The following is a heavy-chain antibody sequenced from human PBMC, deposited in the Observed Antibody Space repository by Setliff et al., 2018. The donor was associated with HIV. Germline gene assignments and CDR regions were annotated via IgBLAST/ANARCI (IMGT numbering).Heavy chain of an antibody. V-gene: IGHV4-39*01. J-gene: IGHJ4*02. D-gene: IGHD1-26*01. CDR3: ARAGMGALRSLFDY. CDR2: LYYRGTT. CDR1: GGSISSSSYY. Sequence: SETLSLTCTVSGGSISSSSYYWGWIRQPPGKGPEWIGSLYYRGTTYYNPSLKSRVTISIDTSNNQISLRLSSVTAADTAIYYCARAGMGALRSLFDYWGQGTLVTVSS.